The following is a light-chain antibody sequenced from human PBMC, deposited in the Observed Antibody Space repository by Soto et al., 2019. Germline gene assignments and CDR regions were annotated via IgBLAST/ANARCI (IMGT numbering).Light chain of an antibody. CDR2: AAS. V-gene: IGKV1-6*01. CDR1: QGIRND. J-gene: IGKJ1*01. CDR3: QQYDDWPET. Sequence: AIQLTQSPSSLSASVGDRVTITCRASQGIRNDLGWYQQKPGKAPKLLIYAASSLQSGVPSRFSGSASGTDFTLTISSLQSEDFAVYYCQQYDDWPETFGQGTKVDIK.